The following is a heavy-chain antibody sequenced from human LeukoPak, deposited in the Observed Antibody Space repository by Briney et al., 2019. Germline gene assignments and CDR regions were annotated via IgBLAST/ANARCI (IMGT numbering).Heavy chain of an antibody. CDR2: ISGYNGNT. Sequence: ASVKVSCKASGGTFSSYAISWVRQAPGQGLEWMGWISGYNGNTNYAQKFQGRVTMTTDTSTSTAYMELRSLRSDDTAVYYCARDAGWTYYFDYWGQGTLVTVSS. J-gene: IGHJ4*02. D-gene: IGHD3/OR15-3a*01. V-gene: IGHV1-18*01. CDR1: GGTFSSYA. CDR3: ARDAGWTYYFDY.